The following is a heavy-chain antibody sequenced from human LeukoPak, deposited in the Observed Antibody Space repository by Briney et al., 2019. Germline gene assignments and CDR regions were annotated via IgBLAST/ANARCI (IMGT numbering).Heavy chain of an antibody. CDR3: ARDKGDGMDV. CDR1: GYTFSGYY. CDR2: INPSGGST. J-gene: IGHJ6*03. Sequence: ASVKVSCKASGYTFSGYYLHWVRQAPGQGLEWMGIINPSGGSTSYAQKFQGRVTMTRDMSTSTVYMELSSLRSEDTAVYYCARDKGDGMDVWGKGTTVTVSS. D-gene: IGHD5-24*01. V-gene: IGHV1-46*01.